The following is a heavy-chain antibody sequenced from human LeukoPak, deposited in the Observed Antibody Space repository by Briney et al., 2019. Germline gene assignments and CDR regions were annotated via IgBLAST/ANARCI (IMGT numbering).Heavy chain of an antibody. V-gene: IGHV1-18*01. CDR1: GYIFTNYG. CDR2: ISTYNSNT. J-gene: IGHJ4*02. Sequence: GASVKVSCKASGYIFTNYGISWVRQAPGQGLEWMGWISTYNSNTNYAQKLQGRVTMTTDTSTSAAYMELRSLRSDDTAVYYCARDYYGSGSYYNFDYWGQGTLVTVSS. CDR3: ARDYYGSGSYYNFDY. D-gene: IGHD3-10*01.